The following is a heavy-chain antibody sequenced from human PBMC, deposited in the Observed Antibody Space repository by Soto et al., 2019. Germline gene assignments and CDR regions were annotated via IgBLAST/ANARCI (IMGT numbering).Heavy chain of an antibody. CDR2: ISGSGGST. CDR1: GFTFSSYA. Sequence: GGSLRLSCAASGFTFSSYAMSWVRQAPGKGLEWVSAISGSGGSTYYADSVKGRFTISRDNSKNTLYLQMNSLRAEDTAVYYCAKDSMVRGVKLDYFDYWGQGTLVTVSS. J-gene: IGHJ4*02. CDR3: AKDSMVRGVKLDYFDY. V-gene: IGHV3-23*01. D-gene: IGHD3-10*01.